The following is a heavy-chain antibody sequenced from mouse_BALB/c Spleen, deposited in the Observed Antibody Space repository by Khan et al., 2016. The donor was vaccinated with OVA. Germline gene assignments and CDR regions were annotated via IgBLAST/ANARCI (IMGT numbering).Heavy chain of an antibody. J-gene: IGHJ4*01. CDR1: GYSITSDYA. CDR3: ARDGSRYNYAMDY. V-gene: IGHV3-2*02. CDR2: ISSSGSN. D-gene: IGHD2-3*01. Sequence: QLEESGPGLVKPSQSLSLTCTVTGYSITSDYAWNWIRQFPGNKLEWMGYISSSGSNNYNPALKSRISITRDTSKNQFFLQLNSVTTEDTATYYCARDGSRYNYAMDYWGQGTSVTVSS.